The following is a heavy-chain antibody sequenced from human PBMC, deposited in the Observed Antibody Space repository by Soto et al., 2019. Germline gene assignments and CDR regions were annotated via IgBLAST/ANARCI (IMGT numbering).Heavy chain of an antibody. Sequence: QVLLQESGPGLVQPSGTLSLSCVVSGVSIGSNYYWGWVRQSPGKGLEWLGDMSHIGSVNYNPSLNSRVTISMDKSQNQFSLKLNSVTAADTAVYCCARSLGWYAIDYWGQGTLVIVSS. CDR3: ARSLGWYAIDY. D-gene: IGHD6-19*01. V-gene: IGHV4-4*01. J-gene: IGHJ4*02. CDR1: GVSIGSNYY. CDR2: MSHIGSV.